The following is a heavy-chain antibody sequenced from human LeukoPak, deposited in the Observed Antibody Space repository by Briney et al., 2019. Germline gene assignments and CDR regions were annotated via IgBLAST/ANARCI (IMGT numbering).Heavy chain of an antibody. CDR3: ARFIVVVPAAVDAFDI. Sequence: SETLSLTCTVSGGSISSGDYYWSWIRQPPGKGLEWIGYIYYSGSTYYNPSLKSRVTISVDTSKNQFPLKLSSVTAADTAVYYCARFIVVVPAAVDAFDIWGQGTMVTVSS. J-gene: IGHJ3*02. CDR1: GGSISSGDYY. CDR2: IYYSGST. V-gene: IGHV4-30-4*08. D-gene: IGHD2-2*01.